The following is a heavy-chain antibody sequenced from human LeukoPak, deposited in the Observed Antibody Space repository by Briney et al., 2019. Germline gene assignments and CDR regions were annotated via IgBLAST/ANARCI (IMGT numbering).Heavy chain of an antibody. CDR3: ARDRIGATAGFDY. V-gene: IGHV4-39*07. J-gene: IGHJ5*01. CDR1: GGSISRSSYY. D-gene: IGHD6-13*01. Sequence: SETLSLTCTVSGGSISRSSYYWGWIRQPPGKGLEWIGSIYYSGSTYYNPSLKSRVTISVDTSKKQFSLKLSSVTAADAAVYYCARDRIGATAGFDYWGQEPWSPSPQ. CDR2: IYYSGST.